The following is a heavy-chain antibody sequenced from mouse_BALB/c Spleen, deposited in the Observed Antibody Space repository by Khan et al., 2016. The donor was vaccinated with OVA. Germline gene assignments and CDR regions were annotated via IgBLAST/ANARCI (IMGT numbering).Heavy chain of an antibody. J-gene: IGHJ4*01. V-gene: IGHV9-3-1*01. D-gene: IGHD2-14*01. CDR1: GYTFRNNG. CDR2: INTYTGDP. CDR3: ARVGYNGTMDS. Sequence: QIQLVQSGPELKKPGETVKISCKASGYTFRNNGMNWVKQTPGKGLKWMGWINTYTGDPTYADDFKGRFAFSLETSADTAYLQINNLKNEETATYFCARVGYNGTMDSWGQGTSVTVSS.